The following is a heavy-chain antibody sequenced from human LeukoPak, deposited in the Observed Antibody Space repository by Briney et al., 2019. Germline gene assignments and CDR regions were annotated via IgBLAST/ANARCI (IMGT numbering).Heavy chain of an antibody. J-gene: IGHJ3*02. D-gene: IGHD3-3*01. V-gene: IGHV4-38-2*01. CDR2: IYHSGST. CDR1: GYSISSGSY. CDR3: ARHAPQFRFLDDAFDI. Sequence: SETLSLTCEVSGYSISSGSYWGWIRQPPGKGLGWLGCIYHSGSTYYNPPLKSRVTISVDTSKNQFSLKLSSVTAADTAVYYCARHAPQFRFLDDAFDIWGQGTMVTVSS.